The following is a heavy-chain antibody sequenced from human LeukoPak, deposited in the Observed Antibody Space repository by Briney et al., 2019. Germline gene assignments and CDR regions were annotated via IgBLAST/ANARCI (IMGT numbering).Heavy chain of an antibody. Sequence: SETLSLTCAVYGGSFSGYYWSWIRQPPGKGLEWIGEINHSGSTNYNPSLKSRVTISVDTSKNQFSLKLSSVTAADTAVYYCARGPSYYYDSSGYPYYFDYWGQGTLVTVSS. CDR3: ARGPSYYYDSSGYPYYFDY. CDR1: GGSFSGYY. J-gene: IGHJ4*02. V-gene: IGHV4-34*01. CDR2: INHSGST. D-gene: IGHD3-22*01.